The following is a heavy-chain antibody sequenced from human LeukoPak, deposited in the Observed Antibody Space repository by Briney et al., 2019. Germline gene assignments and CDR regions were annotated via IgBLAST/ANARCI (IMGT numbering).Heavy chain of an antibody. V-gene: IGHV3-48*04. J-gene: IGHJ4*02. D-gene: IGHD5-24*01. CDR1: GFTFNKYS. Sequence: GGSLRLSCEASGFTFNKYSMSWVRQAPGKGLEWITYIDGSSANIYYADSVKGRFTTSRDNAKNSVYLHMNSLRAEDTAVYYCATYGRDGYKGFYWGQGTLVTVSS. CDR2: IDGSSANI. CDR3: ATYGRDGYKGFY.